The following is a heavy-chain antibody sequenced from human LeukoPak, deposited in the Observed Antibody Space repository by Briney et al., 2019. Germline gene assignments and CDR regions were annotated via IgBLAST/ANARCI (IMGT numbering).Heavy chain of an antibody. J-gene: IGHJ4*02. CDR2: IRRSVGST. CDR3: PKRLSGSNSYCYSFEY. CDR1: GFHHRNYA. D-gene: IGHD2-2*01. Sequence: GGPLRHFCAAPGFHHRNYAMSWVPEAPGKALEGVSAIRRSVGSTDYADSVKGRFTISRDNSKNTLYLQMDCLRGEDTAVYHCPKRLSGSNSYCYSFEYWGEGSLVTVSS. V-gene: IGHV3-23*01.